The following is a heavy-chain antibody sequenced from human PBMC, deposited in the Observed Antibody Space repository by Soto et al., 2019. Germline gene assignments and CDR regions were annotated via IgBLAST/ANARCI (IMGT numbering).Heavy chain of an antibody. Sequence: SETLSLTCTVSGGSISSYYWSWIRQPPGKGLEWIGYIYYSGNPKYSSSLKSRVTISVDMSEKQSSLILTSVTAADTAVYYCARARPYYYDSTGHFDYWGQGTLVTVSS. V-gene: IGHV4-59*01. J-gene: IGHJ4*02. CDR3: ARARPYYYDSTGHFDY. D-gene: IGHD3-22*01. CDR2: IYYSGNP. CDR1: GGSISSYY.